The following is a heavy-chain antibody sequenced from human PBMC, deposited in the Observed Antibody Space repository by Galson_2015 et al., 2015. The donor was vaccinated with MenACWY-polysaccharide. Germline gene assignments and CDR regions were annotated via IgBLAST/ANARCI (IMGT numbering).Heavy chain of an antibody. V-gene: IGHV3-33*01. D-gene: IGHD6-13*01. CDR1: GSRSSHSG. J-gene: IGHJ3*02. CDR3: AREGSRIVFHACDT. CDR2: IQYDGSKI. Sequence: SLRLSCAASGSRSSHSGMHWVRQAPGKGLEWVAVIQYDGSKIVYADSVKGRFIISRDNSKNTLFLEMNSLGAEDTAVYYCAREGSRIVFHACDTWGQGTMVTVSS.